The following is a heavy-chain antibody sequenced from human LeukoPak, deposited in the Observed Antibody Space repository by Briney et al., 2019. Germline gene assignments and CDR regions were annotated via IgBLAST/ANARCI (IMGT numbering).Heavy chain of an antibody. V-gene: IGHV4-61*02. Sequence: SETLSLTCTVSGGSISSGSYYWSWIRQPAGKGLEWIGRIYTSGSTNYNPSLKSRVTISVDTSKNQFSLKLSSVTAGDTAVYYCARASTAQYTWFEPWGQGTLVTVSP. J-gene: IGHJ5*02. D-gene: IGHD2/OR15-2a*01. CDR1: GGSISSGSYY. CDR3: ARASTAQYTWFEP. CDR2: IYTSGST.